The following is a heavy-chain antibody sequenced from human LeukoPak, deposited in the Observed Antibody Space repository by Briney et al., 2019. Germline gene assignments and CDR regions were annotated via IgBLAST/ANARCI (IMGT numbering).Heavy chain of an antibody. D-gene: IGHD6-13*01. J-gene: IGHJ6*03. V-gene: IGHV1-2*06. Sequence: ASVKVSCKASGYTFTGYYMHWVRQAPGQGLEWMGRINPNSGGANYAQKFQGRVTMTRDTSISTAYMELSRLRSDDTAVHYCARDRQQLVFYYYYMDVWGKGTTVTVSS. CDR2: INPNSGGA. CDR1: GYTFTGYY. CDR3: ARDRQQLVFYYYYMDV.